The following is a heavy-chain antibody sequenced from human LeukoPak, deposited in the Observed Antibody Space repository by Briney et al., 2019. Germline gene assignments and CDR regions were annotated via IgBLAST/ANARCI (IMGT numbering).Heavy chain of an antibody. CDR1: GGSISSYY. J-gene: IGHJ6*02. CDR3: ARGSLPRADV. CDR2: IYYTGST. Sequence: SSETLSLTCTVSGGSISSYYWSWIRQPPGRGLEWIGYIYYTGSTNYNPSLKSRVTISVDTSKNQFSLRLSSVTAADTAVYYCARGSLPRADVWGQGTTVTLSS. V-gene: IGHV4-59*08.